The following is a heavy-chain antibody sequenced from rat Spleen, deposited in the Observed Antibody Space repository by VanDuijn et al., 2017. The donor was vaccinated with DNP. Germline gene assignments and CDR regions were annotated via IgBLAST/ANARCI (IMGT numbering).Heavy chain of an antibody. V-gene: IGHV5S23*01. CDR2: IDTSGGYT. CDR1: GFTFSNYD. Sequence: EVQLVESGGGLVQPGGSLKLSCAASGFTFSNYDMAWVRQAPTKGLEWVASIDTSGGYTYYRDSVKGRFIVSRDNAESTLYLQMDSLRSEDTATYYCATQTVADYWGQGVMVTVSS. D-gene: IGHD1-3*01. J-gene: IGHJ2*01. CDR3: ATQTVADY.